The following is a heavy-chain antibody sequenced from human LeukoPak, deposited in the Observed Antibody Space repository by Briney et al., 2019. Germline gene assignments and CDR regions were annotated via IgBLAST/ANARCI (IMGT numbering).Heavy chain of an antibody. J-gene: IGHJ6*03. CDR2: IYTSGST. Sequence: SETLSLTXTVSGGSISSYYWSWIGQPAGKGLEWIGRIYTSGSTNYNPSLKSRVTMSVDTSKNQFSLKLSSVTAADTAVYYCAREAPDIVVVPAAIVGPPSYYYYMDVWGKGTTVTVSS. CDR3: AREAPDIVVVPAAIVGPPSYYYYMDV. CDR1: GGSISSYY. D-gene: IGHD2-2*01. V-gene: IGHV4-4*07.